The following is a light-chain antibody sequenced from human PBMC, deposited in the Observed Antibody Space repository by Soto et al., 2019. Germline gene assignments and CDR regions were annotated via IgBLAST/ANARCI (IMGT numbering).Light chain of an antibody. CDR2: EVN. V-gene: IGLV2-23*02. Sequence: QSALTQPASVSGSPVQSITISCTGTSSDVGLYNLVSWYQQLPGKAPKLIIYEVNERPSGISDRFSGSKSGNTASLTISGLQDEDEADYYCCSYVGSSILMFGGGTKLTVL. J-gene: IGLJ3*02. CDR3: CSYVGSSILM. CDR1: SSDVGLYNL.